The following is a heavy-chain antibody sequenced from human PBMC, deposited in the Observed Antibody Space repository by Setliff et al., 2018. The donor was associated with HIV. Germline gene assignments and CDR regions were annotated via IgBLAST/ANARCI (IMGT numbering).Heavy chain of an antibody. J-gene: IGHJ4*02. CDR1: GFIFDSYT. V-gene: IGHV3-33*06. Sequence: AGGSLRLSCAASGFIFDSYTLHWVRQTPGKGLEWVAVIWYDGSNKYYADSVKGRFTISRDNSKNTLYLQMNSLRAEDTAVYYCAKGPGYSSSWYYFNYWGQGTLVTVSS. D-gene: IGHD6-13*01. CDR2: IWYDGSNK. CDR3: AKGPGYSSSWYYFNY.